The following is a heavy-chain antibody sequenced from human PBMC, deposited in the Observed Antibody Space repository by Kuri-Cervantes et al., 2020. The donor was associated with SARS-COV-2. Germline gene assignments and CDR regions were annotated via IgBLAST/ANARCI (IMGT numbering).Heavy chain of an antibody. CDR1: GYSFTSYW. J-gene: IGHJ4*02. V-gene: IGHV5-51*01. Sequence: GESLKISCKGSGYSFTSYWMGLVRQMPGKGLEWMGIIYPGDSDTRHSPSFQGKVTIAADKSIRTAYLQWSSLKASDTAMYYCARLLFYGDPPLFDYWGQGTLVTVSS. D-gene: IGHD4-17*01. CDR3: ARLLFYGDPPLFDY. CDR2: IYPGDSDT.